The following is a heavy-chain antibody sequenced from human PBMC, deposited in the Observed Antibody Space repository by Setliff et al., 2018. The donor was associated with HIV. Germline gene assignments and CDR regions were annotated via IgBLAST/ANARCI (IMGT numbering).Heavy chain of an antibody. J-gene: IGHJ4*02. Sequence: GGSLRLSCAASGFTVSSKYMSWVRQAPGKGLEWVSGISSGGSTYYADSVKGRFTISRDNSKNTVYLQMNSLRVEDTAVYYCATALPLATTGWGPRYYFDYWGQGTPVTVSS. CDR2: ISSGGST. CDR3: ATALPLATTGWGPRYYFDY. CDR1: GFTVSSKY. D-gene: IGHD4-17*01. V-gene: IGHV3-53*01.